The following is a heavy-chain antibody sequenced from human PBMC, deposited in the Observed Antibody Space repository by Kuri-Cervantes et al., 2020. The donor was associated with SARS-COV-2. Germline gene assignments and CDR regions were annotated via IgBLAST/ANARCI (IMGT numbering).Heavy chain of an antibody. V-gene: IGHV3-11*04. CDR2: ISSSGSTI. Sequence: GESLKISCEASGFTFSDYYMSWIRQAPGKGLEWVSYISSSGSTIYYADSVKGRFTISRDNAKNSLYLQMNSLRAEDTAVYYCARTDFWSGYYVDYWGQGTLVTVSS. D-gene: IGHD3-3*01. CDR3: ARTDFWSGYYVDY. CDR1: GFTFSDYY. J-gene: IGHJ4*02.